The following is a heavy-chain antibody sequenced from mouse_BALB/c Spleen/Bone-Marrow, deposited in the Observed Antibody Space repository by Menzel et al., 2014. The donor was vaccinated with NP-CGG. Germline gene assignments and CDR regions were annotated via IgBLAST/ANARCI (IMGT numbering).Heavy chain of an antibody. Sequence: QVQLQQSGAELAKPGASVKMSCKASGYTFTDTWIHWIKQRPGQGLEWIGYINPSTGYAEYNQNFKDKATLTADKSSSTAYMQLSSLTSEDSAVYYCARDYWGQGTTLTVSS. CDR2: INPSTGYA. J-gene: IGHJ2*01. CDR3: ARDY. V-gene: IGHV1-7*01. CDR1: GYTFTDTW.